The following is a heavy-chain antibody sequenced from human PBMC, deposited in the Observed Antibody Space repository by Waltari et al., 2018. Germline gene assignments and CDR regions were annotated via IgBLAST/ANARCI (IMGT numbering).Heavy chain of an antibody. D-gene: IGHD3-10*01. J-gene: IGHJ6*03. CDR1: GYSINSDYY. CDR3: ASEYFYGSGFYMDV. CDR2: VHRGGNY. V-gene: IGHV4-38-2*02. Sequence: QVQLQESGPGLVTPSETLSLTCTVSGYSINSDYYWGWIRQSPWKGLEWIGSVHRGGNYQYNPSLKSRLNSLLDMSKNHFTLKLTSVTVADPAVYCCASEYFYGSGFYMDVLGKGTTVTISS.